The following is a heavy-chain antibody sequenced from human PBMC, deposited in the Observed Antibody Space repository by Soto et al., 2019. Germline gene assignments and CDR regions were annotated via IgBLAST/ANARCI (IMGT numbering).Heavy chain of an antibody. CDR1: GFTFSNSW. CDR2: IKYDGSIT. Sequence: EVQMVESGGGLVQPGGSLRLSCAASGFTFSNSWMHWVRQVPGKGLVWVSRIKYDGSITEYADSVKGRFTISRDNARTTLYLQLNSPGAYDTFVYYWARDNGGRGDVWGRGTTVTVSS. V-gene: IGHV3-74*01. D-gene: IGHD3-10*01. CDR3: ARDNGGRGDV. J-gene: IGHJ6*04.